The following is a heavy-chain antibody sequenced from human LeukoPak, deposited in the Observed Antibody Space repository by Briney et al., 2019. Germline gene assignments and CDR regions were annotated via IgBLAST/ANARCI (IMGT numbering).Heavy chain of an antibody. J-gene: IGHJ4*02. V-gene: IGHV4-34*01. CDR1: GGSFSGYY. D-gene: IGHD3-22*01. Sequence: SETLSLTCAVYGGSFSGYYWSWIRQPPGKGLEWIGEINHSGSTNYNPSLKSRVTISVDTSKNQFSLKLSSVTAADTAVYYCVVVVVYSSEYDYGGQGTLVTVPS. CDR2: INHSGST. CDR3: VVVVVYSSEYDY.